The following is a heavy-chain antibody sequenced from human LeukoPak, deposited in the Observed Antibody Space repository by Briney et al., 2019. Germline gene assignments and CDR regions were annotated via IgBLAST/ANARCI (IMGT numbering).Heavy chain of an antibody. J-gene: IGHJ1*01. V-gene: IGHV3-53*01. CDR2: IYSGSSA. D-gene: IGHD2-21*02. CDR1: GFTASSNY. CDR3: ATGGDHPY. Sequence: GGSLRLSCAASGFTASSNYMCWVRQAPGKGLEWVTVIYSGSSADYADSVKGRFTISRDNSKNTLYLQMNSLRAEDTAVYYCATGGDHPYWGPGTLVTVSS.